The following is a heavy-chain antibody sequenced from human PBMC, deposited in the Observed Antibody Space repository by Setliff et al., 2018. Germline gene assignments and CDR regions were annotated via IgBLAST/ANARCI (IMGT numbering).Heavy chain of an antibody. CDR2: IYHSGSS. D-gene: IGHD2-21*02. CDR3: ARVFGDNDLPDI. V-gene: IGHV4-39*07. J-gene: IGHJ3*02. CDR1: GGSISSRSYY. Sequence: PSETLSLTCTVSGGSISSRSYYWGWIRQPPGKGLEWIGSIYHSGSSYYNPSLRSRVTISVDTSKNQFSLILRSVTAADTAVYYCARVFGDNDLPDIWGRGTMVTVSS.